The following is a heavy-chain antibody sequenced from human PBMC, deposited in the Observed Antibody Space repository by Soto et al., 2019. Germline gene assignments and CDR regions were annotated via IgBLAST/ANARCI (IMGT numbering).Heavy chain of an antibody. Sequence: QVQLVESGGGVVQPGRSLRLSCAASGFTFSSYGMHWVRQAPGKGLEWVAVIWYDGSNKYYADSVKGRFTISRDNSKNXLXXHINSLSAEYTAVYSCARDRGYFRGGSCYRYYFDYWGQGTLVTFSS. V-gene: IGHV3-33*01. D-gene: IGHD2-15*01. J-gene: IGHJ4*02. CDR2: IWYDGSNK. CDR3: ARDRGYFRGGSCYRYYFDY. CDR1: GFTFSSYG.